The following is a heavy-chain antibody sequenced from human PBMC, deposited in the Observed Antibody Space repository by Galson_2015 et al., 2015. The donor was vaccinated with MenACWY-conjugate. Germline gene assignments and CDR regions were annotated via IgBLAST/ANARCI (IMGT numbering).Heavy chain of an antibody. Sequence: SLRLSCAAYGFSFSFYAMNWVRQAPGKGLEWVSTISGGGLTTHYADSVKGRFTISRDNSKNILYLQMTSLRGEDTALYYCTKQIDSTGYSDYWGQGTRVTVSS. V-gene: IGHV3-23*01. CDR2: ISGGGLTT. D-gene: IGHD3-22*01. CDR1: GFSFSFYA. CDR3: TKQIDSTGYSDY. J-gene: IGHJ4*02.